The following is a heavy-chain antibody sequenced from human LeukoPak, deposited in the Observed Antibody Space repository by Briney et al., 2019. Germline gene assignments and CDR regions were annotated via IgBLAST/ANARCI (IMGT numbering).Heavy chain of an antibody. CDR3: ARDGGYTYGYFDY. D-gene: IGHD5-18*01. V-gene: IGHV3-74*01. CDR1: GFTFSDNR. Sequence: PGGSLRLSCAASGFTFSDNRMHWVRQAPGKGLVWVSRINTDGSSTAYADSVKGRFTISRDNAKNTLYLQMNSRRAEDTAVYYCARDGGYTYGYFDYWGQGTLVTVSS. J-gene: IGHJ4*02. CDR2: INTDGSST.